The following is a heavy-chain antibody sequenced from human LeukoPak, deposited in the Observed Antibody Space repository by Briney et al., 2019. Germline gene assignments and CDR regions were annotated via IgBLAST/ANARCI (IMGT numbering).Heavy chain of an antibody. V-gene: IGHV1-69*02. CDR3: AIVVVPANMDV. Sequence: SVKVSCKASGGTFSSYTISWVGQAPGQGLEWMGRIIPILGIANYAQKFQGRVTITADKSTSTAYMELSSLRSEDTAVYYCAIVVVPANMDVWGKGTTVTVSS. CDR1: GGTFSSYT. CDR2: IIPILGIA. D-gene: IGHD2-2*01. J-gene: IGHJ6*03.